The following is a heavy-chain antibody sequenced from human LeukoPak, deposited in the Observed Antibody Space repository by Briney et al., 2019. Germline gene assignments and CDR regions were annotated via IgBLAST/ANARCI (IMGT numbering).Heavy chain of an antibody. J-gene: IGHJ4*02. V-gene: IGHV3-23*01. D-gene: IGHD2-15*01. CDR2: ISDTGNT. CDR1: GFTLSSYA. CDR3: AKAPVTTCRGAFCYPFDY. Sequence: GGSLRHSRAASGFTLSSYAMSWVRQAPGKGLEWVSAISDTGNTYHANSVKGRFTISRDSSKNTLFLQMNRLRPEDAAVYYCAKAPVTTCRGAFCYPFDYWGLGTLVTVSS.